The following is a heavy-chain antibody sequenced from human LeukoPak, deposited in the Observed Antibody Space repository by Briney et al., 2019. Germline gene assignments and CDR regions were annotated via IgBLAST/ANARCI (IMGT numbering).Heavy chain of an antibody. D-gene: IGHD3-3*01. V-gene: IGHV4-34*01. J-gene: IGHJ4*02. CDR2: INHSGST. Sequence: PSETLSLTCAVYGGSFSGYYWSWIRQPPGKGLEWIGEINHSGSTNYNPSLKSRVTISVDTSKNQFSLKLSSVTAPDTAVYYCARGPGYDFWSGLTPWGQGTLVTVSS. CDR3: ARGPGYDFWSGLTP. CDR1: GGSFSGYY.